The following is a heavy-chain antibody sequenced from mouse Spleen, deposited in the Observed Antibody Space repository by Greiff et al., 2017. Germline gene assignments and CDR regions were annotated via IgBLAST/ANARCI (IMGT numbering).Heavy chain of an antibody. D-gene: IGHD2-3*01. J-gene: IGHJ4*01. CDR3: ARGDGYPTYAMDY. V-gene: IGHV1-69*01. Sequence: QVQLQQPGAELVMPGASVKLSCKASGYTFTSYWMHWVKQRPGQGLEWIGEIDPSDSYTNYNQKFKGKATLTVDKSSSTAYMQLSSLTSEDSAVYYCARGDGYPTYAMDYWGQGTSVTVSS. CDR2: IDPSDSYT. CDR1: GYTFTSYW.